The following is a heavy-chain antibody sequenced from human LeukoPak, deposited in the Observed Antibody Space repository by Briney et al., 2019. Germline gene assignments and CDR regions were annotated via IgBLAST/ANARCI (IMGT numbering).Heavy chain of an antibody. D-gene: IGHD6-6*01. Sequence: PGGSLRLSCAASGFTFSSYAMSWVRQAPGKGLEWVSGINWNSGNIGYADSVKGRFTISRDNGKNSLYLQMNSLRAEDTAVYYCARGSIAFDPWGQGTLVTVSS. CDR3: ARGSIAFDP. CDR1: GFTFSSYA. V-gene: IGHV3-20*04. J-gene: IGHJ5*02. CDR2: INWNSGNI.